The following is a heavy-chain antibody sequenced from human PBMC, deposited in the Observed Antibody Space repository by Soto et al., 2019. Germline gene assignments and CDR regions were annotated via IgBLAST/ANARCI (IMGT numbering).Heavy chain of an antibody. D-gene: IGHD6-6*01. CDR3: ARDSLAARPSSVFFDC. V-gene: IGHV3-33*01. CDR1: GFTFSSNG. J-gene: IGHJ4*02. CDR2: IWYDGSNK. Sequence: GGSLRLSCAASGFTFSSNGMHWVRQAPGKGLEWVAVIWYDGSNKYYADSVKGRFTISRDNSKNTLYLQMNSLRAEDTAVYYCARDSLAARPSSVFFDCWGQGTLVTVSS.